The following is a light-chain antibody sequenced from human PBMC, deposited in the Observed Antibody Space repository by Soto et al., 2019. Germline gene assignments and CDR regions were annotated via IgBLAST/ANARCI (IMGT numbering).Light chain of an antibody. CDR1: QSLLHITGETF. J-gene: IGKJ5*01. Sequence: DVVMTQTPLSLSVAPGQPASISCKSSQSLLHITGETFLFWYLQKPGQSPHLLIYLGSNRASGVPDRFSGSGSGTDFSLKISRVEAEDVGTYYCMQALQSLTFGQGTRLEIK. CDR2: LGS. CDR3: MQALQSLT. V-gene: IGKV2-28*01.